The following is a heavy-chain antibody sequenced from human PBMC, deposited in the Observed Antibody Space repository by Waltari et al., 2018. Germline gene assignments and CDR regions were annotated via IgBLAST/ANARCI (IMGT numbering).Heavy chain of an antibody. CDR2: ISSNGRYI. CDR3: ARVVDYGDLYLYFYGLDV. Sequence: EVQLVESGGGLVRPGGSLRLSCSAPGVTFTSYTMHWVRQAPGKGLEWVSSISSNGRYIYYADSVKGRFTISRDNAKNSLYLQLTSLRAEDTAVYYCARVVDYGDLYLYFYGLDVWGQGTTVAVSS. D-gene: IGHD4-17*01. V-gene: IGHV3-21*01. J-gene: IGHJ6*02. CDR1: GVTFTSYT.